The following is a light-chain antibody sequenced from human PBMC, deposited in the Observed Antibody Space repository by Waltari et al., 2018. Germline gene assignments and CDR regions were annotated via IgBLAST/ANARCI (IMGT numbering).Light chain of an antibody. CDR2: DAS. J-gene: IGKJ2*01. CDR3: QQYENLPRT. Sequence: DVQMTQSPFSLSASVGDRVTVTCQASQDITNYLNWYQQKPGKAPKLLIYDASTLETGVALRFSGSGSGTDFTLTISDLQPEDIATYYCQQYENLPRTFGQGTKLEIK. V-gene: IGKV1-33*01. CDR1: QDITNY.